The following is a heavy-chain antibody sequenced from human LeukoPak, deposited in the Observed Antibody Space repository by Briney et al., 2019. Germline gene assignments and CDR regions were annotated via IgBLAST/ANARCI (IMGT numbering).Heavy chain of an antibody. CDR3: ARDPKVGATKSGYYFDY. Sequence: GGSLRLSCSASGFTFSSYSMNWVRQAPGEGLEWVSSISSSSSYIYYADSAKGRFTISRDNAKNSLYLQMNSLRAEDTAVYYCARDPKVGATKSGYYFDYWGQGTLVTVSS. J-gene: IGHJ4*02. D-gene: IGHD1-26*01. CDR1: GFTFSSYS. CDR2: ISSSSSYI. V-gene: IGHV3-21*01.